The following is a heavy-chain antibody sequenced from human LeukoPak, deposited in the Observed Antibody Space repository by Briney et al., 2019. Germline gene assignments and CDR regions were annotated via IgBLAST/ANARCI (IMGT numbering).Heavy chain of an antibody. CDR2: INHSGST. J-gene: IGHJ3*02. CDR3: ARRITMIVVANRAFDI. V-gene: IGHV4-34*01. CDR1: GGSFSGYY. D-gene: IGHD3-22*01. Sequence: PSETLSLTCAVYGGSFSGYYWSWIRQPPGKGLEWIGEINHSGSTNYNPSLKSRVTISVDTSKNQFSLKLSSVTAADTAVYYCARRITMIVVANRAFDIWDQGTMVTVSS.